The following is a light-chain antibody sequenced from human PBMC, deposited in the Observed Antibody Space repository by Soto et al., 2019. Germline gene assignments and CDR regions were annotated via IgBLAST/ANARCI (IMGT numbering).Light chain of an antibody. CDR1: QSVRSNY. Sequence: EIVLTQSPGTLSSSPGERATLSCRASQSVRSNYLAWYQQKPGQAPRLLIYDASSRATDIPDRFSGSGSGTDFTLTISRLEPEDFAMYYCQHYGSSPCTFGQGT. CDR2: DAS. V-gene: IGKV3-20*01. J-gene: IGKJ2*02. CDR3: QHYGSSPCT.